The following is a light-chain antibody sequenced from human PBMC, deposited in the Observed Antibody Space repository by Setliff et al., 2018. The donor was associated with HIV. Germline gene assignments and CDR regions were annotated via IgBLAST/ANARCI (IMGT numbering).Light chain of an antibody. J-gene: IGLJ1*01. Sequence: PPSVSGSPGQSVTISCTGTSSDVGTYDYVSWYQQHPGKAPKLMIYDVSQRPSGVPDRFSGSKSGNTASLTISGLQAVDEADYCCCAYAGSYTSLYVFGTGTKVTVL. V-gene: IGLV2-11*01. CDR1: SSDVGTYDY. CDR2: DVS. CDR3: CAYAGSYTSLYV.